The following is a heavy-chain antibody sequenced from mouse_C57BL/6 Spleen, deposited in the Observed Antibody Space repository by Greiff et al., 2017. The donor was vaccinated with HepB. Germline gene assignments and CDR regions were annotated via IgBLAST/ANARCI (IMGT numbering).Heavy chain of an antibody. CDR3: ARSSPSITFYAMDY. D-gene: IGHD1-1*01. Sequence: QVQLQQPGAELVMPGASVKLSCKASGYTFTSYWMHWVKQRPGQGLEWIGEIDPSDSYTNYNQKFKGKSTLTVDKSSSTAYMQLSSLTSEDSAVHYCARSSPSITFYAMDYWGQGTSVTVSS. CDR1: GYTFTSYW. CDR2: IDPSDSYT. J-gene: IGHJ4*01. V-gene: IGHV1-69*01.